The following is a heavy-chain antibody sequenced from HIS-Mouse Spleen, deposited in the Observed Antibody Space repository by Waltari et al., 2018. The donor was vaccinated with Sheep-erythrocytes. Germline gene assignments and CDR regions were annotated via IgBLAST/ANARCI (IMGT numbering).Heavy chain of an antibody. J-gene: IGHJ4*02. CDR3: ARVASGATFDY. Sequence: EVQLVESGGGLVKPGGSLRLSCAASGFTFSSYSMTWVRQAPGKGLGVVSSISSNRHYISYADSVKGRFTISRDNAKNSLYLQMNSLRAEDTAVYYCARVASGATFDYWGQGTLVTVSS. CDR2: ISSNRHYI. CDR1: GFTFSSYS. V-gene: IGHV3-21*01. D-gene: IGHD1-26*01.